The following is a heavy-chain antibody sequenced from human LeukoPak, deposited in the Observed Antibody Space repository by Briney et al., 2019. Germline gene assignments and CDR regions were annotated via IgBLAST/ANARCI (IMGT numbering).Heavy chain of an antibody. CDR2: IYHSGST. D-gene: IGHD3-22*01. CDR1: GGSISSGGYY. J-gene: IGHJ4*02. Sequence: SETLSLTCTVSGGSISSGGYYWSWIRQHPGKGLEWIGYIYHSGSTYYNPSLKSRVTISVDTSKNQFSLKLSSVTAADTAVYYCARGRPFGYYDSSDRRAFDYWGQGTLVTVSS. V-gene: IGHV4-31*03. CDR3: ARGRPFGYYDSSDRRAFDY.